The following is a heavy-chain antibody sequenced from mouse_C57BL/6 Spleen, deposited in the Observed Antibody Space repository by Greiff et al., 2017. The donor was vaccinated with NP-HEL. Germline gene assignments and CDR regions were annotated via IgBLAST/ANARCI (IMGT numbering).Heavy chain of an antibody. CDR2: IYPSDSET. CDR1: GYTFTSYW. Sequence: QVQLQQPGAELVRPGSSVKLSCKASGYTFTSYWMDWVKQRPGQGLEWIGNIYPSDSETHYNQKFKDKATLTVDKSSSTAYIQLSSLTSEDSAVYYCARYPHYYGSSYDFDYWGQGTTLTVSS. D-gene: IGHD1-1*01. J-gene: IGHJ2*01. V-gene: IGHV1-61*01. CDR3: ARYPHYYGSSYDFDY.